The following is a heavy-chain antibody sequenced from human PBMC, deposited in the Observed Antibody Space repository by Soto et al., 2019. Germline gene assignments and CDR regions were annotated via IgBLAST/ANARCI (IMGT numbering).Heavy chain of an antibody. CDR2: IRSKANSYAT. D-gene: IGHD5-18*01. J-gene: IGHJ6*02. CDR1: GFTFSGSA. Sequence: EVQLVESGGGLVQPGGSLKLSCAASGFTFSGSAMHWVRQASGKGLEWVGRIRSKANSYATAYAASVKGMFTISRDDSKHTAYLQMNSLKTEDTAVYYCTRLAVDTAMATGYYYYYGMDVWGQGTTVTVSS. CDR3: TRLAVDTAMATGYYYYYGMDV. V-gene: IGHV3-73*02.